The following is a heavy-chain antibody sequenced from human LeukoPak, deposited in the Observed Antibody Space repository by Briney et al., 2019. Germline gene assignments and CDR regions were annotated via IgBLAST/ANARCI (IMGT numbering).Heavy chain of an antibody. V-gene: IGHV4-39*01. CDR2: IYYSGST. J-gene: IGHJ4*02. D-gene: IGHD6-6*01. CDR1: GGSISSSSYY. Sequence: PSETLSLTCTVSGGSISSSSYYWGWLRQPPGKGLEWIGSIYYSGSTYYNPSLKSRVTISVDTTKNQFSLKLSSVTAADTAVYYCARAGCSWQLADYWGQGTLVTVSS. CDR3: ARAGCSWQLADY.